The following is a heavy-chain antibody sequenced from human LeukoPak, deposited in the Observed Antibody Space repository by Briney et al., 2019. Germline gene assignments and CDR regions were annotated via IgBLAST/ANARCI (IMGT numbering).Heavy chain of an antibody. CDR2: ISGSGGST. V-gene: IGHV3-23*01. CDR3: AKDCGTSCYVPVDY. D-gene: IGHD2-2*01. Sequence: GGSLRLSCAASGFTFSNYAMSWVRQAPGKGLEGVSAISGSGGSTYYADSVKGRFTISRDNSKNPLYLQMNSLRAEDTAVYYCAKDCGTSCYVPVDYWGQGTLVTVSS. J-gene: IGHJ4*02. CDR1: GFTFSNYA.